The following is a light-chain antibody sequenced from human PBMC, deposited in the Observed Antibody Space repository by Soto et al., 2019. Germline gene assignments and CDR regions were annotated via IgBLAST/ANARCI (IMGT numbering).Light chain of an antibody. CDR3: SSYTSSSTLVV. CDR2: DVS. CDR1: SSDVGGYNY. Sequence: QSALTQPASVSGSPGQSITIPCTGTSSDVGGYNYVSWYQQHPGEAPKLMISDVSNRPSGVSNRFSGSQSGNTASLTISAVQAEDESDYYCSSYTSSSTLVVFGTGTKVTVL. V-gene: IGLV2-14*01. J-gene: IGLJ1*01.